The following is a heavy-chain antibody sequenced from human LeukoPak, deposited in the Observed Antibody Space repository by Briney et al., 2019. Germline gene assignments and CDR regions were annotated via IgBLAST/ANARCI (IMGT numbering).Heavy chain of an antibody. J-gene: IGHJ3*02. V-gene: IGHV4-4*02. Sequence: PSETLSLTCTVSGGSISSSNWWSWVRQPPGKGLEWIGEIYHSGSTNYNPSLKSRVTISVDKSKNQFSLKLSSVTAADTAVYYCARAGRDGYINHAFDIWGQGTMVTVSS. CDR2: IYHSGST. D-gene: IGHD5-24*01. CDR1: GGSISSSNW. CDR3: ARAGRDGYINHAFDI.